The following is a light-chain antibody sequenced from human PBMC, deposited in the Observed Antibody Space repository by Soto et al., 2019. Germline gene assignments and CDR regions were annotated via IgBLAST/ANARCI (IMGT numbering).Light chain of an antibody. Sequence: IQLTQSPSTLSGSVGDRFTITCRASQGVSTWLAWYQQRPSQAPKLLVYEASKLQSGVPSRFSASGSVRDFTLTISSLQPEDSATYYCQQYYDFRTFGQGTKVDI. CDR2: EAS. CDR3: QQYYDFRT. V-gene: IGKV1-5*03. J-gene: IGKJ1*01. CDR1: QGVSTW.